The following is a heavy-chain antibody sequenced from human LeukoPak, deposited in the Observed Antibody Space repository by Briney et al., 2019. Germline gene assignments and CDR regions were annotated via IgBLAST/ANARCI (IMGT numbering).Heavy chain of an antibody. J-gene: IGHJ4*02. Sequence: SVKVSCKASGGTFSSYAISWVRQAPGQGLEWMGRIIPIFGIANYAQKFQGRVTITADKSTSTAYMELSSLRSEDTAVYYCARRYQRADDYWGQGTLATVSS. D-gene: IGHD2-2*01. V-gene: IGHV1-69*04. CDR2: IIPIFGIA. CDR3: ARRYQRADDY. CDR1: GGTFSSYA.